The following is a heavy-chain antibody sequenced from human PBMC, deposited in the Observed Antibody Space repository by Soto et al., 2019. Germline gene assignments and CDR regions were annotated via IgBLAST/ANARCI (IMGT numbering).Heavy chain of an antibody. Sequence: SETLSLTCTVSGGSISSYYWSWIRQPPGKGLEWIGYIYYSGSTNYNPSLKSRVTISVDTSKNQFSLKLSSVTAADTAVYYCARQEGVGYFDYWGQGTLVTVSS. J-gene: IGHJ4*02. CDR1: GGSISSYY. CDR2: IYYSGST. V-gene: IGHV4-59*08. CDR3: ARQEGVGYFDY.